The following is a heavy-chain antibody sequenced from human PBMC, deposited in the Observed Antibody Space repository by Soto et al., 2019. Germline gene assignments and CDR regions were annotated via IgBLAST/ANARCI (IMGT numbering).Heavy chain of an antibody. J-gene: IGHJ6*03. CDR1: GYTFTSYA. V-gene: IGHV1-3*01. Sequence: GASVKVSCKASGYTFTSYAMHWVRQAPGQRLEWMGWINAGNGNTKYSQKFQGRVTITRDTSASTAYMELSSLRSEDTAVYYCARVFTIEVPPKYSYYYMDVWGKGTTVTVSS. CDR3: ARVFTIEVPPKYSYYYMDV. CDR2: INAGNGNT. D-gene: IGHD3-3*01.